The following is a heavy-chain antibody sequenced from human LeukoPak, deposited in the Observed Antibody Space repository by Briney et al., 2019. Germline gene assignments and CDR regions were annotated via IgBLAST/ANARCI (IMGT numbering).Heavy chain of an antibody. CDR1: GDSLNTYY. J-gene: IGHJ4*02. CDR3: ARQRKSPDVLRFDY. Sequence: SETLSLTCTVSGDSLNTYYWSWIRQSPGKGLGWIGYIYYSGRANYNPSLKSRLTILVDTSKNQFSLRLNSVTAADTAVYYCARQRKSPDVLRFDYWGQGTLVTVSP. CDR2: IYYSGRA. D-gene: IGHD2-8*01. V-gene: IGHV4-59*08.